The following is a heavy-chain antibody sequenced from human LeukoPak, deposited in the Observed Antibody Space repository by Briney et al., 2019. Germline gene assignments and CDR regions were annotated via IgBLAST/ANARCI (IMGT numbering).Heavy chain of an antibody. Sequence: SETLSLTCAVYGGSFSGYYWSWIRQPPGKGLECIGEINHSGSTNYNPSLKSRVTISVDTSKNQFSLKLSSVTAADTAVYYCARGTAAAGWPFDYWGQGTLVTVSS. CDR3: ARGTAAAGWPFDY. J-gene: IGHJ4*02. D-gene: IGHD6-13*01. CDR2: INHSGST. CDR1: GGSFSGYY. V-gene: IGHV4-34*01.